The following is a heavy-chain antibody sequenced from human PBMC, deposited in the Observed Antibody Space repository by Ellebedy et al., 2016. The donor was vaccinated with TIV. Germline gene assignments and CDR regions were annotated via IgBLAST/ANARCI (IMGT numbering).Heavy chain of an antibody. CDR3: ARGGDRASFAY. CDR2: IDASGSA. J-gene: IGHJ4*02. CDR1: GGSISSYS. V-gene: IGHV4-4*07. Sequence: MPSETLSLTCTVSGGSISSYSWSWLRQPAGKGLEWVGHIDASGSATYNPSLRSRVTISVDTSKKQFSLRLSSVTAADTAVYYCARGGDRASFAYWGQGTLVTVSS. D-gene: IGHD3-10*01.